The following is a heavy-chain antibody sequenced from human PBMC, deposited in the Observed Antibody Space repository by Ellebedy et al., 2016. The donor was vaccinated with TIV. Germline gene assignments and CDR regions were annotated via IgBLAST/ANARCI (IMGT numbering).Heavy chain of an antibody. Sequence: PGGSLILSCAASGFTFSDYYMSWIRQAPGKGLEWISYISSSTTYTNYADSVKGRFTISRDNAKNSVYLQMNSLRAEDTAVYYCARENWYNDYWGQGTLVTVSS. V-gene: IGHV3-11*06. CDR3: ARENWYNDY. D-gene: IGHD1/OR15-1a*01. CDR1: GFTFSDYY. J-gene: IGHJ4*02. CDR2: ISSSTTYT.